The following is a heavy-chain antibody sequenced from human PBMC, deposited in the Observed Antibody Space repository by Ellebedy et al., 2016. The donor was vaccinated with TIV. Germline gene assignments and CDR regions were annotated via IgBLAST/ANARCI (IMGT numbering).Heavy chain of an antibody. Sequence: SETLSLTCTVSGGSISSYYWSWIRQPPGKGLEWIGYIYYSGSTNYNPSLKSRVTISVDTSKNQFSLKLSSVTAADTAVYYCARSYSGSYYGVGGYWGQGTLVTVSS. CDR2: IYYSGST. V-gene: IGHV4-59*01. CDR1: GGSISSYY. J-gene: IGHJ4*02. CDR3: ARSYSGSYYGVGGY. D-gene: IGHD1-26*01.